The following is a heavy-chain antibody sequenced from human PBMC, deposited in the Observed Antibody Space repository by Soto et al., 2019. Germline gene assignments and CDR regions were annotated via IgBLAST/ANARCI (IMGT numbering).Heavy chain of an antibody. Sequence: SETLSLTCTVSGGSISSGGYYWSWIRQHPGKGLEWIGYIYYSGSTYYNPSLKSRVTISVDTSKNQFSLKLSSVTAADTAVYYCARSMYSTSAQPYYGMDVWGQGTTVTVSS. CDR2: IYYSGST. CDR1: GGSISSGGYY. V-gene: IGHV4-31*03. CDR3: ARSMYSTSAQPYYGMDV. J-gene: IGHJ6*02. D-gene: IGHD6-6*01.